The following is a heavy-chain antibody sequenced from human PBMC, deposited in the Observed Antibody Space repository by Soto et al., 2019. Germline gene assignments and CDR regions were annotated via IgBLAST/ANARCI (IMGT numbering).Heavy chain of an antibody. V-gene: IGHV3-15*07. CDR1: GFTFSNAW. Sequence: EVQLVESGGGLVKPGGSLRLSCAASGFTFSNAWIKSKTDGGTTDFAAPVKGRFAISRDDSKNMVYLQMNSLKTEDTGIYYCTTDSYSPMIVVRFDYWGHGTLVTVSS. CDR3: TTDSYSPMIVVRFDY. D-gene: IGHD3-22*01. CDR2: SKTDGGTT. J-gene: IGHJ5*01.